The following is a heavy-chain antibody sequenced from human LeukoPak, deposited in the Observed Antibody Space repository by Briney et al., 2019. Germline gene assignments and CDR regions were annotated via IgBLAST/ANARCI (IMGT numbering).Heavy chain of an antibody. V-gene: IGHV4-34*01. J-gene: IGHJ5*02. D-gene: IGHD3-3*01. Sequence: SSETLSLTCAVYGGSFSGYYWSWIRQPPGKGLEWIGEINHSGSTNYNPSLKSRVTISVDTSKNQFSLKLSSVTAADTAVYYCARGGRYYDFWSGRNVRFDPWGQGTLVTVSS. CDR3: ARGGRYYDFWSGRNVRFDP. CDR1: GGSFSGYY. CDR2: INHSGST.